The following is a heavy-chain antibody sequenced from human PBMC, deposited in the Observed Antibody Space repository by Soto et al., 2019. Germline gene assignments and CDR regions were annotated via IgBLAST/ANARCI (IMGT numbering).Heavy chain of an antibody. CDR1: GFTFRSYA. Sequence: EVQLLESGGGLVQPGGTLRLSCAASGFTFRSYAMSWVRQAPGKGLEWVSAISGSGGSTYYADSVKGRFTISRDNSKNTLYLQMNSLRAEDTAVYYCAKDLVGATPFSTRYYWGQGTLVTVSS. D-gene: IGHD1-26*01. CDR3: AKDLVGATPFSTRYY. V-gene: IGHV3-23*01. J-gene: IGHJ4*02. CDR2: ISGSGGST.